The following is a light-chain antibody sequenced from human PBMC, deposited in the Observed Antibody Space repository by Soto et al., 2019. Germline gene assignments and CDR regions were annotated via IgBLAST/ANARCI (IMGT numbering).Light chain of an antibody. CDR2: DVS. CDR1: SSDVGGYNY. J-gene: IGLJ2*01. V-gene: IGLV2-14*01. Sequence: QSTLTQHAYVSGSPGQSITISCTGTSSDVGGYNYVSWYQQHPGKAPKLMIYDVSNRPSGVSNRFSGSKSGNTASLTISGLQAEDEADYYCSSYTSSSSVFGGGTKLTVL. CDR3: SSYTSSSSV.